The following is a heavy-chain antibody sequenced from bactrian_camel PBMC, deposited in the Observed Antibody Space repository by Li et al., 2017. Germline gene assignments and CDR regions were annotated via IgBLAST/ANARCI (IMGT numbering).Heavy chain of an antibody. D-gene: IGHD3*01. V-gene: IGHV3S31*01. Sequence: VQLVESGGGSVQTGGSLRLSCAVVGYTDCNYAMSWYRQAPRKEREGVATITLETGNTDYADSVKGRFTISRDNTKDMLYLQMNSLKIEDTAVYYCALGSSRQATMTARGKGTQVTVS. CDR1: GYTDCNYA. J-gene: IGHJ4*01. CDR2: ITLETGNT.